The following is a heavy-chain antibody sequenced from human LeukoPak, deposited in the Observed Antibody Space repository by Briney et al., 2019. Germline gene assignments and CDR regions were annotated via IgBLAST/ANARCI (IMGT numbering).Heavy chain of an antibody. CDR2: ISGSGGST. D-gene: IGHD1-26*01. V-gene: IGHV3-23*01. CDR1: GFTFSSYA. Sequence: GASLRLSCAASGFTFSSYAMSWVRQAPGKGLEWVSAISGSGGSTYYADSVKGRFTISRDNSKNTLYLQMNSLRAEDTAVYYCSKGLRSYAYLPHYWGRETLDSLFS. J-gene: IGHJ4*02. CDR3: SKGLRSYAYLPHY.